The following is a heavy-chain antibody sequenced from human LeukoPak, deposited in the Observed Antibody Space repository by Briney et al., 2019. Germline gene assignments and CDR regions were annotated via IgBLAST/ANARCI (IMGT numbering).Heavy chain of an antibody. V-gene: IGHV3-30*04. Sequence: GGSLRLSCAASGFTFSSYAMHWVRQAPGKGLEWVAVISYDGSNKYYADSVKGRFTISRDNSKNTLYLQMNSLRAEDTAVYYCARDRLRYYYYYAMDVWGKGTTVTVSS. CDR1: GFTFSSYA. CDR2: ISYDGSNK. J-gene: IGHJ6*04. CDR3: ARDRLRYYYYYAMDV. D-gene: IGHD6-25*01.